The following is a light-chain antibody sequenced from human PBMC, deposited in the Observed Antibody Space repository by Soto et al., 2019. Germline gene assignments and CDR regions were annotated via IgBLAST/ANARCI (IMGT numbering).Light chain of an antibody. CDR2: KAS. Sequence: DIQMTQSPSTLSASVGDRVTITCRASQSISSWLAWYQQKPGKAPKLLIYKASSLESGVPSRFSGSGSGTEFNLSISSLQHDDFATYSCQQYNSYSYTFGQGTKLEIK. CDR3: QQYNSYSYT. CDR1: QSISSW. V-gene: IGKV1-5*03. J-gene: IGKJ2*01.